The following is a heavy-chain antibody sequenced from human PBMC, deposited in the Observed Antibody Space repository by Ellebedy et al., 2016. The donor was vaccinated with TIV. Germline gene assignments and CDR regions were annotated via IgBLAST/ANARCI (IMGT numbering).Heavy chain of an antibody. Sequence: MPGGSLRLSCTVSGASISSYYWSWIRQPPGKGLEWIGYIYYSGSTNYNPSLKSRVTISVDTSKNQFSLKLSSVTAADTAVYYCARLTYSSSTGDYYGMDVWGQGTTVTVSS. D-gene: IGHD6-6*01. V-gene: IGHV4-59*08. J-gene: IGHJ6*02. CDR2: IYYSGST. CDR3: ARLTYSSSTGDYYGMDV. CDR1: GASISSYY.